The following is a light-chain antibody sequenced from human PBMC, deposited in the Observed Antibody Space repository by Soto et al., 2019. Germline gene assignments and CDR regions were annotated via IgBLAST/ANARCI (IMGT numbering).Light chain of an antibody. Sequence: EIVLTQSPGTLSLSPGERATLSCGASQSVTSNYLAWYQQKPGQAPRLLIFGASIRVKGIPDRFIGSGSGTDFTLTISRLEPEDFAVYYCQHYVTSLKTFGQGTKVDIK. CDR2: GAS. V-gene: IGKV3-20*01. J-gene: IGKJ1*01. CDR3: QHYVTSLKT. CDR1: QSVTSNY.